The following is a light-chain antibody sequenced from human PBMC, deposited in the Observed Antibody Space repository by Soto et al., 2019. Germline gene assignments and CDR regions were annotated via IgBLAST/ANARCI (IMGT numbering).Light chain of an antibody. V-gene: IGKV1-27*01. CDR3: QRYNDAPFT. CDR1: QGIANY. J-gene: IGKJ3*01. Sequence: DIQMTQSPSSLSASVGGRVTITCRASQGIANYLAWYQQKPGKVPKLLIYAASTLQSGVPSRFSGSGSGTDFTLTISSLQHEDVATYYCQRYNDAPFTFGHGTKVDIK. CDR2: AAS.